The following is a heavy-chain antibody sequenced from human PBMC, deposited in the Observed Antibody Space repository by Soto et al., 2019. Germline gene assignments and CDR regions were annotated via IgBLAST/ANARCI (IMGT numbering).Heavy chain of an antibody. CDR1: GGSISSSSYY. J-gene: IGHJ4*02. V-gene: IGHV4-39*01. Sequence: PSETLSLTCTVSGGSISSSSYYWGWIRQPPGKGLEWIGSIYYSGSTYYNPSLKSRVTISVDTSKNQFSLKLSSVTAADTAVYYCARREWLLYFDYWGQGTLVTVSS. CDR3: ARREWLLYFDY. D-gene: IGHD3-3*01. CDR2: IYYSGST.